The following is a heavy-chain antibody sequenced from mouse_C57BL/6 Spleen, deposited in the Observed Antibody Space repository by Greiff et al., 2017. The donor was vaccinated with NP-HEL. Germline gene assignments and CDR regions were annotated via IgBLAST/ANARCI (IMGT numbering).Heavy chain of an antibody. CDR3: ASSYDGYYESY. CDR1: GYSITSGYY. D-gene: IGHD2-3*01. Sequence: EVQLQESGPGLVKPSQSLSLTCSVTGYSITSGYYWNWIRQFPGNKLEWMGYISYDGSNNYNPSLKNRISITHDTSKNQFFLKLNSVTTEDTATYYCASSYDGYYESYWGQGTTLTVSS. CDR2: ISYDGSN. J-gene: IGHJ2*01. V-gene: IGHV3-6*01.